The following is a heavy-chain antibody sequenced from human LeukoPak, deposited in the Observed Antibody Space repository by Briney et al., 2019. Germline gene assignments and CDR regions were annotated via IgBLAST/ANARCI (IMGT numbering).Heavy chain of an antibody. J-gene: IGHJ4*02. V-gene: IGHV4-59*08. CDR1: GGTISSYY. CDR2: ISYSRST. CDR3: ARLSSVYSSGSI. Sequence: SETLSLTCTVSGGTISSYYWSWIRQPPGKGLEWIGYISYSRSTNYNPSLKSRVTISLDTSKNQFSLKLSSVTAADTAIYYCARLSSVYSSGSIWGQGTLVTVSS. D-gene: IGHD3-22*01.